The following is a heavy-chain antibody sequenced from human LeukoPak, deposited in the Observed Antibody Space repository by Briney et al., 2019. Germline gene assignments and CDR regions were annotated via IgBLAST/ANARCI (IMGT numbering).Heavy chain of an antibody. Sequence: SETLSLTCTVSGGSISSSSYYWGWIRQPPGKGLEWIGSIYYSGSTYYNPSLKSRVTISVDTSKNQFSLKLSSVTAADTAVYYCARCRGGDWFDPWGQGTLVTVSS. V-gene: IGHV4-39*07. CDR1: GGSISSSSYY. CDR3: ARCRGGDWFDP. D-gene: IGHD3-10*01. CDR2: IYYSGST. J-gene: IGHJ5*02.